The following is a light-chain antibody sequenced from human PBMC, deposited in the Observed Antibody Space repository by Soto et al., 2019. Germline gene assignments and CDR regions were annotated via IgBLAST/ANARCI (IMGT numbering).Light chain of an antibody. CDR2: DAS. J-gene: IGKJ5*01. V-gene: IGKV3-15*01. CDR1: QSVDIN. Sequence: LPLSTAHLPVSIGARVTIKRSENQSVDINLACYQQKPGQAPRLLIFDASTRATGIPARFSGTGSGTVFTLTSVSVQSEDVAVCYCQQYKRWFSITFGQGTRLEIK. CDR3: QQYKRWFSIT.